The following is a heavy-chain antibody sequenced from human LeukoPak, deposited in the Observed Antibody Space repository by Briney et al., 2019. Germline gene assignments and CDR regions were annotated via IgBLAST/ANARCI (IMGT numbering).Heavy chain of an antibody. Sequence: GSLRLCCAASGFTFSSYAMSWVRQAPGKGLEWVSSISSSGGSTYYVDSVKGRFTISRDNSKNTLYLQMNSLKDEDTAIYYCAKRCSSTSCPFDYWGQGTPVTVSS. CDR1: GFTFSSYA. CDR3: AKRCSSTSCPFDY. D-gene: IGHD2-2*01. J-gene: IGHJ4*02. CDR2: ISSSGGST. V-gene: IGHV3-23*01.